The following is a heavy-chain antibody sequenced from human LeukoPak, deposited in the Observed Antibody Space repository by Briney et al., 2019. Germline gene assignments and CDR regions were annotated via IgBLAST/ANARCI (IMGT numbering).Heavy chain of an antibody. CDR2: ISPSGTI. V-gene: IGHV4-4*07. D-gene: IGHD2/OR15-2a*01. CDR1: GGYTGSHY. J-gene: IGHJ5*02. CDR3: ARDFYASGFYFWFDP. Sequence: PSETLSLTCTVSGGYTGSHYWSWIRQPAGKGLERIGRISPSGTIHYNPSLGSRVTMSVDTSKNYFSLRLSSVIAADTAVYYCARDFYASGFYFWFDPWGQGILVTVSS.